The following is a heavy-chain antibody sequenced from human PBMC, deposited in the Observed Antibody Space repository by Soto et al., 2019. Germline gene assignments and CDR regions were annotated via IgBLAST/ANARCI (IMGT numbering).Heavy chain of an antibody. CDR3: ARDLRGTYYYDSSGYRSLAVGH. Sequence: ASVKVSCKASGYTFTRYYMHWVRQAPGQGLEWMGIIDPSGGSTSYAQKFQGRVTMTRDTSTSTVYMELSSLRSEDTAVYYCARDLRGTYYYDSSGYRSLAVGHWGQGTLVTVSS. CDR1: GYTFTRYY. CDR2: IDPSGGST. D-gene: IGHD3-22*01. V-gene: IGHV1-46*01. J-gene: IGHJ1*01.